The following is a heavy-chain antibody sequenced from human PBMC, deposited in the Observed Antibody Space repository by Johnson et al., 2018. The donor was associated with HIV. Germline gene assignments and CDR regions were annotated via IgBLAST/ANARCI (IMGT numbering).Heavy chain of an antibody. Sequence: VQLVESGGGVVQPGGSLRLSCAASGFTFSSYGMHWVRQAPGKGLEWVSSINWNGGSTAYVDSVKGRFTISRDNSNNTLYLQMSGLSAEDTALYYCARGPLFYYSSGLWAFDIWGQGTMVTVSS. J-gene: IGHJ3*02. CDR1: GFTFSSYG. CDR2: INWNGGST. V-gene: IGHV3-NL1*01. CDR3: ARGPLFYYSSGLWAFDI. D-gene: IGHD3-10*01.